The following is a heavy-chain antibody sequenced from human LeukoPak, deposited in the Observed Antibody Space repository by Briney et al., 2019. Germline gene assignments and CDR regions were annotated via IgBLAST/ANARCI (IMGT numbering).Heavy chain of an antibody. CDR1: GYTFTGYY. CDR3: ARERSGIVVVTAPFDY. CDR2: INPNSGGT. Sequence: ASVKVSCKASGYTFTGYYMHWVRQAPGQGLEWMGRINPNSGGTNYAQKLQGRVTMTRDTSISTAYMELSRLRSDDTAVYYCARERSGIVVVTAPFDYWGQGTLVTVSS. J-gene: IGHJ4*02. D-gene: IGHD2-21*02. V-gene: IGHV1-2*06.